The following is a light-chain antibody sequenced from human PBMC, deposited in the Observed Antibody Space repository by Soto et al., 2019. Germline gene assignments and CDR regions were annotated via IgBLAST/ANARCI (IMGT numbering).Light chain of an antibody. CDR3: QTWGTGILV. Sequence: QLVLTQSPSASASLGASVKLTCTLSSGHSSYAIAWHQQQPEKGPRYLMKLNSDGSHSKGDGIPDRFSGSSSGAERYLTISIIQSEDEADYYCQTWGTGILVFGGGTKLTVL. J-gene: IGLJ3*02. V-gene: IGLV4-69*01. CDR1: SGHSSYA. CDR2: LNSDGSH.